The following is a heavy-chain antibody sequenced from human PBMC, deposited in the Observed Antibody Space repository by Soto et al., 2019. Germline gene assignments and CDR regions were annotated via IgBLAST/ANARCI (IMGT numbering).Heavy chain of an antibody. CDR1: GFTFSSYA. Sequence: GGSLRLSCAASGFTFSSYAMSWVRQAPGKGLEWVAVISYDGSTQYYADSVKGRFTISRDNSQNTLCLQMNSLRAEDTAVFYCPKEGLQYHDFWSGFDYWGQGALVTVSS. D-gene: IGHD3-3*01. J-gene: IGHJ4*02. CDR2: ISYDGSTQ. CDR3: PKEGLQYHDFWSGFDY. V-gene: IGHV3-30*18.